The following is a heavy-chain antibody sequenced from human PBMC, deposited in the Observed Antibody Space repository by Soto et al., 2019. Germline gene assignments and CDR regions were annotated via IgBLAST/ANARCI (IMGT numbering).Heavy chain of an antibody. CDR2: ISFSGAT. D-gene: IGHD2-15*01. J-gene: IGHJ4*02. CDR1: GVSITSYF. V-gene: IGHV4-59*01. Sequence: PSETLSLTCTVSGVSITSYFWSWIRQTPGKGLDWIGSISFSGATYSNPSLKGRAALSVDTSENHLSLTLNSVTSADTAVYFCARGGGYDSFDFWGQGIQVTVSS. CDR3: ARGGGYDSFDF.